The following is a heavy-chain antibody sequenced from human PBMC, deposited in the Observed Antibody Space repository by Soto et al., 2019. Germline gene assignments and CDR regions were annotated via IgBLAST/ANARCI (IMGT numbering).Heavy chain of an antibody. D-gene: IGHD2-21*02. V-gene: IGHV3-30*18. CDR2: ISCDGSNK. J-gene: IGHJ6*02. Sequence: QVQLVESGGGVVQPGGSRRLSCAASGFTFSSYGMHWVRQAPGKGLEGVAVISCDGSNKYYAASVKGRFNISRDNSKNTLYLQMDSLRAEDTAVYYCANHRGEAYCGGDCYTHPSYGIDVLVRETTLTVSS. CDR1: GFTFSSYG. CDR3: ANHRGEAYCGGDCYTHPSYGIDV.